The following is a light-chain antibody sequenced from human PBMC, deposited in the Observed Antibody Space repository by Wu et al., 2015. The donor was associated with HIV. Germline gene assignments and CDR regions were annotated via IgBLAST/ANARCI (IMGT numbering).Light chain of an antibody. Sequence: IVLTQSPATLSVSPGERATLACRASESVGGDVAWYQQKPGQAPRLLIYDASNRATGIPARFSGSGSGTDFTLTISSLEPEDFAVYYCQERRNWPRFTFGPGTKVDIK. CDR3: QERRNWPRFT. V-gene: IGKV3-11*01. CDR2: DAS. CDR1: ESVGGD. J-gene: IGKJ3*01.